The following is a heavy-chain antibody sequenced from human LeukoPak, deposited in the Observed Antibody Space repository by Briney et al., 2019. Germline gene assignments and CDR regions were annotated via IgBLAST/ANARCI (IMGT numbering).Heavy chain of an antibody. V-gene: IGHV3-30*18. J-gene: IGHJ4*02. Sequence: QPGRSLRLSCAASGFTFSSYGMHWVRQAPGKGLEWVAVISYDGSNKYYADSVKGRFTISRDNSKNTLYLQMNSPRAEDTAVYYCAKGASMTTVTTPDYWGQGTLVTVSS. CDR1: GFTFSSYG. CDR2: ISYDGSNK. CDR3: AKGASMTTVTTPDY. D-gene: IGHD4-17*01.